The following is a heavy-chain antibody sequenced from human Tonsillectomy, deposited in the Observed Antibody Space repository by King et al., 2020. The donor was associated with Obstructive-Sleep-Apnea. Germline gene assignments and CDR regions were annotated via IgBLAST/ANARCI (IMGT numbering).Heavy chain of an antibody. Sequence: QLQESGPGLVKPSETLSLTCTVSGGSISSSSYYWGWIRQPPGKGLEWIGSIYYSGSTYYNPSLKSRVTISVDTSKNQFSLKLSSVTAADTAVYYCARDRGGGEFDYWGQGTLVTVSS. CDR2: IYYSGST. D-gene: IGHD2-21*01. CDR3: ARDRGGGEFDY. J-gene: IGHJ4*02. CDR1: GGSISSSSYY. V-gene: IGHV4-39*07.